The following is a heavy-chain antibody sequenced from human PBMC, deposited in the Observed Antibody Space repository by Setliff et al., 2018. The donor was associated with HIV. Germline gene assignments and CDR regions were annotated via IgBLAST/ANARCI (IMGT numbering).Heavy chain of an antibody. CDR2: FYHSGST. CDR3: VSGPLSGYGYYFDY. Sequence: SETLSLTCAVSGYSVSSGYYWGWIRQPPGKGLEWIGSFYHSGSTFYNPSLKSRVTISLDTSKNQFSPKLRSVTAADTAVYYCVSGPLSGYGYYFDYWGQGALVTVSS. J-gene: IGHJ4*02. V-gene: IGHV4-38-2*01. CDR1: GYSVSSGYY. D-gene: IGHD3-3*01.